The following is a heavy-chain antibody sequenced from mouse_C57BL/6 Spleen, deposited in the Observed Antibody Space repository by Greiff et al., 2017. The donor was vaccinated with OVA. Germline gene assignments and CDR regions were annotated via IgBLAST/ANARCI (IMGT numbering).Heavy chain of an antibody. V-gene: IGHV1-7*01. CDR2: INPSSGYT. CDR1: GYTFTSYW. CDR3: AREKDGSSYYFYY. D-gene: IGHD1-1*01. J-gene: IGHJ2*01. Sequence: VQRVESGAELAKPGASVKLSCKASGYTFTSYWMHWVKQRPGQGLEWIGYINPSSGYTKYNQKFKDKATLTADKSSSTAYMQLSSLTYEDSAVYYCAREKDGSSYYFYYWGQGTTLTVSS.